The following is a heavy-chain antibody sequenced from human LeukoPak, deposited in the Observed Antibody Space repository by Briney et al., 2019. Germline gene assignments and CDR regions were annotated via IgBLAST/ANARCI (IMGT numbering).Heavy chain of an antibody. V-gene: IGHV3-30*03. CDR3: AGYEYGDLGPLQY. D-gene: IGHD4-17*01. CDR1: GFSFRSYG. J-gene: IGHJ4*02. Sequence: GTSLRLSCAASGFSFRSYGMHWVRQAPGKGPEWVADVLYDGVNKYYADSVKGRFTISRDNSKNTWYLEMDSLRAEDTAVYYCAGYEYGDLGPLQYWGQGALVTVSS. CDR2: VLYDGVNK.